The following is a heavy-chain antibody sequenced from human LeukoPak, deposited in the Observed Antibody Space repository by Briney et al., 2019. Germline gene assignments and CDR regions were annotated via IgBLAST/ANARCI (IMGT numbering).Heavy chain of an antibody. Sequence: ASVKVSCKASGGTFSGNSITWVRQAPGQGLEWMGRFIPILNTTNYAQDFQGRVTLTADKSTSTAYMELMSLGSEDTVVYYCARETRDSNWNSVAYLDHWGQGTLVTVSS. V-gene: IGHV1-69*08. D-gene: IGHD1-7*01. J-gene: IGHJ4*02. CDR2: FIPILNTT. CDR1: GGTFSGNS. CDR3: ARETRDSNWNSVAYLDH.